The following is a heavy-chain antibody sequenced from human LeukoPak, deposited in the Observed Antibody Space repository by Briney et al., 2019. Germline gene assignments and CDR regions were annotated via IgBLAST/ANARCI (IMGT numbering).Heavy chain of an antibody. CDR1: GYSFTSYW. CDR3: ARHSPQYYDSSGYCD. Sequence: GESLKISCKGSGYSFTSYWIGWVRQMPGKGLEWMGIIYPGDSDTRYSPSFQGQVTISADNSISTAYLQWSSLKASDTAMYYCARHSPQYYDSSGYCDWGQGTLVTVSS. J-gene: IGHJ4*02. V-gene: IGHV5-51*01. D-gene: IGHD3-22*01. CDR2: IYPGDSDT.